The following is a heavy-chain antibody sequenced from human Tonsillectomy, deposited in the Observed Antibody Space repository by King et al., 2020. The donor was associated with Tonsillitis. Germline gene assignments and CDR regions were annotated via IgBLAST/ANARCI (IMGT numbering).Heavy chain of an antibody. D-gene: IGHD6-6*01. J-gene: IGHJ5*02. CDR3: ARVIKDSSSSFWFAP. V-gene: IGHV4-31*03. Sequence: VQLQESGPGLVKPSQTLSLTCTVSGGSISVGGYYWTWVRQHPGKGLEWIGYIYYSGSTDYNSSLKSRVSISVDTSKNQFSLKLRSVTAADTAVYYCARVIKDSSSSFWFAPWGQGTLVTVSS. CDR1: GGSISVGGYY. CDR2: IYYSGST.